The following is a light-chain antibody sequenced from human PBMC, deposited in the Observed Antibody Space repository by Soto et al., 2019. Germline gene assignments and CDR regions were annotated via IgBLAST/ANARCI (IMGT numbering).Light chain of an antibody. Sequence: DIQMTQSPSTLSASVGDRVTITCRASQSISSWLAWYQQKPGKAPKLLIYKASSLESGVPSRFSGSGSGTVFTLTISSLQPDDFATYYCQQYNIYWTFGQGTKVEIK. CDR2: KAS. CDR3: QQYNIYWT. J-gene: IGKJ1*01. V-gene: IGKV1-5*03. CDR1: QSISSW.